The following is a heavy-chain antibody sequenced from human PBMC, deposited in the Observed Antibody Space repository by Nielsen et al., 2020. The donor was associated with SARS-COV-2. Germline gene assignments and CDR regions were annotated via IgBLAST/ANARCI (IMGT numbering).Heavy chain of an antibody. CDR3: VRDSSVVIWSGYPVD. V-gene: IGHV3-23*01. CDR1: GFTFSSYA. D-gene: IGHD3-3*01. CDR2: ISGSGGST. J-gene: IGHJ4*02. Sequence: GGSLRLSCAASGFTFSSYAMSWVRQAPGKGLEWVSAISGSGGSTYYADSVKGRFTISRDNAKNSLYLHMNSLRAEDTAVYYCVRDSSVVIWSGYPVDWGQGTLVTVSS.